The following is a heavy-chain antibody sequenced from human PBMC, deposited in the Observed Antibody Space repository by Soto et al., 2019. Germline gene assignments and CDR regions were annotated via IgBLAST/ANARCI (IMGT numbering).Heavy chain of an antibody. CDR1: GDSISDYY. D-gene: IGHD2-15*01. V-gene: IGHV4-59*01. CDR3: ARGRLGYCSGASCSFYPTAQDRYFDL. Sequence: QVQLQESGPGLVQPSETLSLTCTVSGDSISDYYWSWIRQPPGKGLEWIGFIYVDGSTNYTPSLKTLVTLSRDTSKTQVSLSLSSVTAADTAVYSCARGRLGYCSGASCSFYPTAQDRYFDLWGRGTLVTVSS. J-gene: IGHJ2*01. CDR2: IYVDGST.